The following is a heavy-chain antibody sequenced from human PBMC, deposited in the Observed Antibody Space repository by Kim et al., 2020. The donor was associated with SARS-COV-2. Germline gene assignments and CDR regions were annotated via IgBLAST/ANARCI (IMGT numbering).Heavy chain of an antibody. J-gene: IGHJ4*02. CDR3: AKFREFGYSSGWYEDY. Sequence: GGSLRLSCAASGFTFSSYAMSWVRQAPGKGLEWVSAISGSGGSTYYADSVKGRFTISRDNSKNTLYLQMNSLRAEDTAVYYCAKFREFGYSSGWYEDYWGQGTLVTVSS. CDR1: GFTFSSYA. V-gene: IGHV3-23*01. D-gene: IGHD6-19*01. CDR2: ISGSGGST.